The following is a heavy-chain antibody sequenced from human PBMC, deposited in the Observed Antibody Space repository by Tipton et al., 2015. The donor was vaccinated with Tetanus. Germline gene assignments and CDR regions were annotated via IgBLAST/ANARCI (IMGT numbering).Heavy chain of an antibody. CDR2: LYSDGRT. CDR3: ARRLGPLTGDYIWYFDL. D-gene: IGHD7-27*01. CDR1: DSIASHSY. Sequence: VQLVQSGGHGIQPGGSLRLPCAVSDSIASHSYVTWVRQAPGKGLEWVSVLYSDGRTDYADSVRGRFTIIRDNSKNTLSLQMNSLGAEDTAIYYCARRLGPLTGDYIWYFDLWGRGTQVTVTS. J-gene: IGHJ2*01. V-gene: IGHV3-53*01.